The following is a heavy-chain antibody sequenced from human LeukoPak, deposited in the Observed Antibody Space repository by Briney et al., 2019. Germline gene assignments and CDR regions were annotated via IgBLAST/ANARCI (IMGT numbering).Heavy chain of an antibody. J-gene: IGHJ4*02. Sequence: PGGSLRLSCAASGFTVSSNYMSWDRQAPGKGLESVSVIYSGGSTYYADSVKGRFTISRDNSKNTLYLQMNSLRAEDTAVYYCAREGGYNPYFDYWGQGTLVTVSS. CDR3: AREGGYNPYFDY. V-gene: IGHV3-53*01. CDR2: IYSGGST. D-gene: IGHD5-24*01. CDR1: GFTVSSNY.